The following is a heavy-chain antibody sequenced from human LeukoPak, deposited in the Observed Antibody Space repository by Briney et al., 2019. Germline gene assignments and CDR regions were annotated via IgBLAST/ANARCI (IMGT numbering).Heavy chain of an antibody. V-gene: IGHV1-18*01. J-gene: IGHJ4*02. CDR2: ISAYNGNT. D-gene: IGHD2-21*02. CDR3: ARDAPAYCGGDCQDSKTGY. CDR1: SYTFTSYG. Sequence: GASVKVSCKASSYTFTSYGISWVRQAPGQGLEWMGWISAYNGNTNYAQKLQGRVTMTTDTSTSTAYMELRSLRSDDTAVYYCARDAPAYCGGDCQDSKTGYWGQGTLVTVSS.